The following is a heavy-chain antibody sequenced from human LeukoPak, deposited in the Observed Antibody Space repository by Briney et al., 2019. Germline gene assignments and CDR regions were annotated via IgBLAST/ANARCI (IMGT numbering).Heavy chain of an antibody. CDR2: ISARGLDT. CDR1: GFDFTAYG. CDR3: AKYGPGFGVVIEYFMDV. Sequence: PGGSLRLSCAASGFDFTAYGMSWVRQAPGKGLEWVSGISARGLDTYYADSATGRFTISRDNSKNTVHLLMNSLRAEDSAMYYCAKYGPGFGVVIEYFMDVWGKGTRVTVSS. D-gene: IGHD3-3*01. J-gene: IGHJ6*03. V-gene: IGHV3-23*01.